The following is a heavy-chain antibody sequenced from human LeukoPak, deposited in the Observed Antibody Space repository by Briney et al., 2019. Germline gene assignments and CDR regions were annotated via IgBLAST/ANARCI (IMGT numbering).Heavy chain of an antibody. Sequence: ADTLSLTCTVSGASVSIDSYTWTWIRRPPGKGLEWFGHIYDNRISNYNSSVKSRVMISADTSKNQFYLKLRSVTAADTAVYYCARDKDIYSGSGRFDPWGQGTLVTVSS. CDR1: GASVSIDSYT. V-gene: IGHV4-61*01. D-gene: IGHD3-10*01. J-gene: IGHJ5*02. CDR3: ARDKDIYSGSGRFDP. CDR2: IYDNRIS.